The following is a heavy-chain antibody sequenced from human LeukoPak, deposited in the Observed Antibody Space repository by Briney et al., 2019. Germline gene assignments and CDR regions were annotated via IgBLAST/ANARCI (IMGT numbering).Heavy chain of an antibody. CDR2: ISYDGSNK. D-gene: IGHD1-26*01. J-gene: IGHJ6*02. CDR3: AKDRTSGSYSKMGYYYGMDV. Sequence: TGGSLRLSCAASGFTFSSYGMHWVRQAPGKGLEWVAVISYDGSNKYYADSVKGRFTISRDNSKNTLYLQMNSLRAEDTAVYYCAKDRTSGSYSKMGYYYGMDVWGQGTTVTVSS. CDR1: GFTFSSYG. V-gene: IGHV3-30*18.